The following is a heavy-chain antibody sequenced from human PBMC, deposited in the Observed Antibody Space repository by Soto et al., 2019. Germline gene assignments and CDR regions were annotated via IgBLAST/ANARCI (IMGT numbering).Heavy chain of an antibody. V-gene: IGHV2-5*02. Sequence: GSGPTLVNPTQTLTLTCTFSGFSLSTSGVGVGWIRQPPGKALEWLALIYWDDDKRYSPSLKSRLTITKDTSKNRVVLTMTNMDPVDTATYYCAHSSWPEKTGTTLLNAFDIWGQGTMVTVSS. CDR2: IYWDDDK. D-gene: IGHD1-1*01. CDR1: GFSLSTSGVG. J-gene: IGHJ3*02. CDR3: AHSSWPEKTGTTLLNAFDI.